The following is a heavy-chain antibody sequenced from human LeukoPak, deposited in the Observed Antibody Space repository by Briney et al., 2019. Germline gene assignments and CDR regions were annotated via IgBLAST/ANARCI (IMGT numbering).Heavy chain of an antibody. CDR3: ARYCGADSCYSGLDY. Sequence: GGSLRLSCAASGFTFSSYVMTWVRQAPGRGLEWVSSIGNSGRDTYYADSMKGRFTISRDNCKSTLFLHMSSLRAGDTAIYYCARYCGADSCYSGLDYWGQGALVTVSS. CDR2: IGNSGRDT. D-gene: IGHD2-15*01. V-gene: IGHV3-23*01. J-gene: IGHJ4*02. CDR1: GFTFSSYV.